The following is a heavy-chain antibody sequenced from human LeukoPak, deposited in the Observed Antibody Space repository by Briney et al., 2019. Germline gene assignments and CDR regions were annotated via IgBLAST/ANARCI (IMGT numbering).Heavy chain of an antibody. CDR3: ARQVSSIIARPFDY. V-gene: IGHV4-39*01. J-gene: IGHJ4*02. D-gene: IGHD6-6*01. CDR1: GGSTSSSNYI. CDR2: IHYSGST. Sequence: SETLSLTCTVSGGSTSSSNYIWGSIRQPPGEGLEWIGSIHYSGSTYYNPSLKSRVTISVDTSKNLLALKLSSVTAADTAVYYCARQVSSIIARPFDYWRQGTQVTVSS.